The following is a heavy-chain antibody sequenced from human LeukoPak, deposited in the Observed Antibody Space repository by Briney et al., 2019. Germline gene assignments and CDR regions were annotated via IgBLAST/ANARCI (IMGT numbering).Heavy chain of an antibody. D-gene: IGHD3-3*01. V-gene: IGHV3-48*04. CDR1: GFTFNTYS. J-gene: IGHJ6*03. CDR2: IISTTRPII. CDR3: ARRRFLEWLTQYYYYMDV. Sequence: GGSLSLSCAASGFTFNTYSMNWVAQAPGKGLEWISFIISTTRPIIYYADSVKGRFTISRDNAKNSLYLQMNSLRVGDTAVYYCARRRFLEWLTQYYYYMDVWGKGTTVTVSS.